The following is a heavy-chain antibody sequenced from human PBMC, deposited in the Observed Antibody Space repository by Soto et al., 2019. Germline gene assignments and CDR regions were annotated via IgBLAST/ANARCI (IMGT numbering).Heavy chain of an antibody. J-gene: IGHJ6*02. Sequence: HVGSLKLSCAACRVTFSNAGMSWVRQAPGKGLEWVGRIKSKTDGGTTDYAAPVKGRFTISRDDSKNTLYLQMNSLKTGDTAVYYCTTFTRITIFGVVIPDETYYYYGMDVWGQGTTLTVSS. V-gene: IGHV3-15*01. D-gene: IGHD3-3*01. CDR1: RVTFSNAG. CDR2: IKSKTDGGTT. CDR3: TTFTRITIFGVVIPDETYYYYGMDV.